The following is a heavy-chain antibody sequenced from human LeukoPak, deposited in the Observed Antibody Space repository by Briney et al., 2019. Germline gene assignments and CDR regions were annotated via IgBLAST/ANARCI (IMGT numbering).Heavy chain of an antibody. CDR3: ARQAGHYYDSSGYFPNWFDP. J-gene: IGHJ5*02. CDR2: IYYSGST. V-gene: IGHV4-59*08. D-gene: IGHD3-22*01. CDR1: GGSISSYY. Sequence: KPSETLSLTCTVSGGSISSYYWSWIRQPPGKGLEWIGYIYYSGSTNYNPSLKSRVTISVDTSKNQFSLKLSSVTAADTAVYYCARQAGHYYDSSGYFPNWFDPWGQGTLVTVSS.